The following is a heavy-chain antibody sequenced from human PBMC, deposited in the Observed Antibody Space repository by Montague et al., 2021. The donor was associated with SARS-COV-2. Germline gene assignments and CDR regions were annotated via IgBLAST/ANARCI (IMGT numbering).Heavy chain of an antibody. V-gene: IGHV4-39*01. J-gene: IGHJ3*02. CDR2: IYYSGST. CDR1: GGSISSSSYY. D-gene: IGHD6-19*01. Sequence: SETLSLTCTVSGGSISSSSYYWGWIRQPPGKGLEWIGSIYYSGSTYYNPSLKSRVTISVDTSKNQFFLKLSSVTAADTAVYYCARQEHSSGWFKPDAFDIWGQGTMVTVSS. CDR3: ARQEHSSGWFKPDAFDI.